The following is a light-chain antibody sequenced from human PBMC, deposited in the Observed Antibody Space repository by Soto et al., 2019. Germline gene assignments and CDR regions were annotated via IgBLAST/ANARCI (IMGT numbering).Light chain of an antibody. J-gene: IGKJ5*01. Sequence: IQLNQSPSSLSAFVGDRVTITCRASQGISNSVAWYQQKPGKAPKLLIYGASILQSGVPSRFSGSGSGTEFTLTISSLQPEDFATYYCQQLKSYPITFGQGTRLEIK. V-gene: IGKV1-9*01. CDR2: GAS. CDR1: QGISNS. CDR3: QQLKSYPIT.